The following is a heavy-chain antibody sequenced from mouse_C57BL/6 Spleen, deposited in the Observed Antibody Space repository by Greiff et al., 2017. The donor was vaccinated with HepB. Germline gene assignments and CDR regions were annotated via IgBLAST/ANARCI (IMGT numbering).Heavy chain of an antibody. J-gene: IGHJ3*01. Sequence: EVQLQQSGPELVKPGASVKISCKASGYTFTDYYMNWVKQSHGKSLEWIGDINPNNGGTSYNQKFKGKATLTVDKSSSTAYMELRSLTSEDSAVYYCAKPYYYVSSPFAYWGQGTLVTVSA. CDR1: GYTFTDYY. CDR2: INPNNGGT. D-gene: IGHD1-1*01. CDR3: AKPYYYVSSPFAY. V-gene: IGHV1-26*01.